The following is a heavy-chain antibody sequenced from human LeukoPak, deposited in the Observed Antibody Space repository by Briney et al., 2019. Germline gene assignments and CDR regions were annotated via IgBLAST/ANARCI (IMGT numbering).Heavy chain of an antibody. CDR1: GFTFSSYA. J-gene: IGHJ4*02. CDR2: ISFDGSNK. D-gene: IGHD3-9*01. Sequence: GRSLRLSCAASGFTFSSYAMYWVRQAPGKGLEWVAVISFDGSNKYYADSVKGRFTISRDNSKNTLYLQMNSLRAEDTAVYYCAKIPIFRVSFARPDWGQGTLVTVSS. V-gene: IGHV3-30*07. CDR3: AKIPIFRVSFARPD.